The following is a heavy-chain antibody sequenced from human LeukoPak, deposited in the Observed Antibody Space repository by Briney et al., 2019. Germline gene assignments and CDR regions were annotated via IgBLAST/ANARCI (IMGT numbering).Heavy chain of an antibody. CDR3: APCPPSTVTIPGDY. Sequence: GGSLRPSCAASGFTFSSYAMSWVRRAPGEGLEWVSAISGSGGRTYYADFVKGRFTISRDNSKNTLYLQMNSLRAEDTAVYYCAPCPPSTVTIPGDYWGQGTLVTVSS. CDR1: GFTFSSYA. D-gene: IGHD4-17*01. V-gene: IGHV3-23*01. CDR2: ISGSGGRT. J-gene: IGHJ4*02.